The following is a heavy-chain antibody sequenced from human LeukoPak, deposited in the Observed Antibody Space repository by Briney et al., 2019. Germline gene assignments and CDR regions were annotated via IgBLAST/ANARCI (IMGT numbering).Heavy chain of an antibody. J-gene: IGHJ4*02. Sequence: SVKVSCKASGGTFSSYAISWVRQAPGQGLEWMGGIIPIFGTANYAKKFQGRVTITADESTSTAYMELSSLRSEDTAVYYCASRSGVGSPRGKEFDYWGQGTLVTVSS. CDR3: ASRSGVGSPRGKEFDY. CDR1: GGTFSSYA. CDR2: IIPIFGTA. D-gene: IGHD3-10*01. V-gene: IGHV1-69*13.